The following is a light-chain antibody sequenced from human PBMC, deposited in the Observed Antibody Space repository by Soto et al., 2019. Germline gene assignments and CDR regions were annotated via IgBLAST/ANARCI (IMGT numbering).Light chain of an antibody. CDR2: GAS. J-gene: IGKJ1*01. CDR1: QSVSSN. CDR3: QQCNNWPPWT. Sequence: EIVMTQSPATLSVSPGERATLSCRASQSVSSNLAWYQQKPGQAPRLLIYGASTRATGIPARFSGSGSGTEFTLTISSLQSEYFAVYYCQQCNNWPPWTFGQGTKVEIK. V-gene: IGKV3-15*01.